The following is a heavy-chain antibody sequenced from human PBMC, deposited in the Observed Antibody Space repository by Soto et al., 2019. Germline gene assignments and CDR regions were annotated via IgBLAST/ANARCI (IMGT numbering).Heavy chain of an antibody. CDR2: ISSSGSTI. CDR3: TRLGPYSNSWYDL. V-gene: IGHV3-11*01. J-gene: IGHJ5*01. CDR1: GFNFSDYY. D-gene: IGHD6-13*01. Sequence: QVQLVESAGGLINPGGSLRLSCAASGFNFSDYYMSWIRQATGKGLEWFSYISSSGSTIYYADSVKGRFTIPRDNAKNSLSMQKNSQTAEDTAVYYCTRLGPYSNSWYDLWGQGTLVTVYS.